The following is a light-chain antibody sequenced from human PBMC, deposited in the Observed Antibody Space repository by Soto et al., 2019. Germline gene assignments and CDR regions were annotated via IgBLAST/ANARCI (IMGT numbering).Light chain of an antibody. CDR1: SGRSGDA. V-gene: IGLV4-69*01. CDR2: LNSDGSR. J-gene: IGLJ2*01. Sequence: QPVLTQSPAASASLGASVKPTCTLSSGRSGDAIAWHQQQSERGPRFLMKLNSDGSRYKGDGIPDRFSGSSSGAERYLTISSLQSEDEADYYCQTWDTGIPVFGGGTKVTVL. CDR3: QTWDTGIPV.